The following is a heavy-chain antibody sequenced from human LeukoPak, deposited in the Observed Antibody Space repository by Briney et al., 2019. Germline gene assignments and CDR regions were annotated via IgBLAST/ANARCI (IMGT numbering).Heavy chain of an antibody. CDR3: ARDRRREVLTQDY. J-gene: IGHJ4*02. D-gene: IGHD1-14*01. Sequence: PGGSLRLSCAASGFTFSSHSMNWVRQAPGKGLEWVSSISSSSSYIYYADSVKGRFTISRDNAKNSLYLQMNSLRAEDTAVYYCARDRRREVLTQDYWGQGTLVTVSS. CDR1: GFTFSSHS. V-gene: IGHV3-21*01. CDR2: ISSSSSYI.